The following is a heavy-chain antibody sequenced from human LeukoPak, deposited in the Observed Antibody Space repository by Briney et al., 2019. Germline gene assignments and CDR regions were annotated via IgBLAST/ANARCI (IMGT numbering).Heavy chain of an antibody. D-gene: IGHD2-15*01. CDR3: ARDCSSSAFDI. V-gene: IGHV3-21*01. CDR2: IGSSSRYI. J-gene: IGHJ3*02. CDR1: GFTFNIYT. Sequence: GGSLRLSCAASGFTFNIYTMTWVRQAPGKGLEWVSSIGSSSRYIYYADSVRGRFTISRDNDNNSVYLQMNSLRAEDTAVYYCARDCSSSAFDIWGQGTMVTVSS.